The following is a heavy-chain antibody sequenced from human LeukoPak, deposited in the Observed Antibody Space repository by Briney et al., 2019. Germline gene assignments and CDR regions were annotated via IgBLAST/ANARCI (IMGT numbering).Heavy chain of an antibody. Sequence: GGSLRLSCAASGFTFSSYEMNWVRQAPGKGLEWVSYISSSGSTIYYADSVKGRFTISRDNSKNTLYLQMNSLRAEDTAVYYCAKSPNGFDYWGQGTLVTVSS. CDR3: AKSPNGFDY. CDR2: ISSSGSTI. D-gene: IGHD1-1*01. V-gene: IGHV3-48*03. J-gene: IGHJ4*02. CDR1: GFTFSSYE.